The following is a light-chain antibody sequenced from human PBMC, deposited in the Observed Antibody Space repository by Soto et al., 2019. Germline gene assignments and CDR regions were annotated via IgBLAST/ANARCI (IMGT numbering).Light chain of an antibody. CDR1: QSISSS. V-gene: IGKV1-5*03. CDR2: KAS. CDR3: QQYNGYPLT. J-gene: IGKJ4*01. Sequence: EIQMTQSPSTLSASVGDRVTITCRASQSISSSLAWYQQKPGKAPKLLIYKASTLESGVPSRFSGSGSGTEITLTISSLQPDDFATYYCQQYNGYPLTFGGGTNVEIK.